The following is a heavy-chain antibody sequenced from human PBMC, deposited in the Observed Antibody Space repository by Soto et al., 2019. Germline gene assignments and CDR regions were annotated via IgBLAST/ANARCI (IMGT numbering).Heavy chain of an antibody. J-gene: IGHJ6*02. Sequence: SVKVSCKASGGTFSSYAISWVRQAPGQGLEWMGGIIPIFGTANYAQKFQGRVTITADKSTSTAYMELSSLRSEDTAVYYCARVLWSSSSWYEDYYYGMDVWGQGTTVTVSS. D-gene: IGHD6-13*01. CDR1: GGTFSSYA. CDR2: IIPIFGTA. CDR3: ARVLWSSSSWYEDYYYGMDV. V-gene: IGHV1-69*06.